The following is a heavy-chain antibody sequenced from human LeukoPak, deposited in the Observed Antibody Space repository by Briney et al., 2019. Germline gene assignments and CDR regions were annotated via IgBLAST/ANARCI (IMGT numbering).Heavy chain of an antibody. J-gene: IGHJ5*02. CDR3: ARGLLGSGTASWFDP. D-gene: IGHD3-10*01. CDR2: INHSGST. CDR1: GGSFSGYY. Sequence: KPSETLSLTCAVYGGSFSGYYWSWIRQPPGKGLEWIGEINHSGSTNYNPSLKSRVTISVDTSKNQFSLKLSSVTAADTAVYYCARGLLGSGTASWFDPWGQGTLATVSS. V-gene: IGHV4-34*01.